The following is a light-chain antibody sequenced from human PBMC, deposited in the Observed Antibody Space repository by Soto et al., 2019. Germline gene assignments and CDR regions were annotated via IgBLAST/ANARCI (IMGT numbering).Light chain of an antibody. J-gene: IGKJ1*01. CDR1: QGISRW. CDR3: QQSYNSPQT. CDR2: AAS. Sequence: DVQMTQSPSSLSASIGDRVTLSCRASQGISRWLAWYQQKPGKAPKSLIFAASTLQSGVPSRFSGSGSGTDFTLTISSLQPEDFATYSCQQSYNSPQTFGRGTKVDIK. V-gene: IGKV1D-16*01.